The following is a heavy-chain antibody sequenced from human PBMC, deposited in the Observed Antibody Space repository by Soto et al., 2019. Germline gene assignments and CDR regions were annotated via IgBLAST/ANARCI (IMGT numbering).Heavy chain of an antibody. V-gene: IGHV3-21*01. CDR2: ISSSSSYI. CDR1: GFTFSSYS. J-gene: IGHJ4*02. Sequence: SLRLSFAASGFTFSSYSMNWVRQAPGKGLEWVSSISSSSSYIYYADSVKGRFTISRDNAKNSLYLQMNSLRAEDTAVYYCARGWVPAAKVDWAFDYWGQGHLVTV. CDR3: ARGWVPAAKVDWAFDY. D-gene: IGHD2-2*01.